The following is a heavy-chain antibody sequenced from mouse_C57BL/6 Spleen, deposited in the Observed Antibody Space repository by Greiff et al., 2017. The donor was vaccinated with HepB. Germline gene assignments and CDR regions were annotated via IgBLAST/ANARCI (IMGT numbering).Heavy chain of an antibody. D-gene: IGHD1-1*01. V-gene: IGHV5-17*01. CDR3: ARGDGSSLAWFAY. Sequence: EVHLVESGGGLVKPGGSLKLSCAASGFTFSDYGMHWVRQAPEKGLEWVAYFSSGSSTIYYADTVKGRFTISRDNARNTLFLQMTSLRSEDTAMYYCARGDGSSLAWFAYWGQGTLVTVSA. J-gene: IGHJ3*01. CDR2: FSSGSSTI. CDR1: GFTFSDYG.